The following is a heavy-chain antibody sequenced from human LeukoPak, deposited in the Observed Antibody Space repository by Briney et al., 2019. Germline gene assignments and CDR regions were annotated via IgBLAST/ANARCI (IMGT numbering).Heavy chain of an antibody. CDR1: GFTFSSYS. Sequence: PGGSLKLSCAASGFTFSSYSMNWVRQAPGKGLEWVSSISSSSSYIYYADSVKGRFTISRDNAKNSLYLQMNSLRAEDTAVYYCARDDSSSSGDFDYWGQGTLVTVSS. D-gene: IGHD6-6*01. J-gene: IGHJ4*02. V-gene: IGHV3-21*01. CDR3: ARDDSSSSGDFDY. CDR2: ISSSSSYI.